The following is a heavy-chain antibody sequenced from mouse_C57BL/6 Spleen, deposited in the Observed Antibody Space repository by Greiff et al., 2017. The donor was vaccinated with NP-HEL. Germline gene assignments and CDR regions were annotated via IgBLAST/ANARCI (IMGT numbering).Heavy chain of an antibody. Sequence: EVKLMESGPELVKPGASVKMSCKASGYTFTDYNMHWVKQSHGKSLEWIGYINPNNGGTSYNQKFKGKATLTVNKSSSTAYMELRSLTSEDSAVYYCAREGSTVVATDAMDYWGQGTSVTVSS. V-gene: IGHV1-22*01. J-gene: IGHJ4*01. CDR2: INPNNGGT. CDR3: AREGSTVVATDAMDY. D-gene: IGHD1-1*01. CDR1: GYTFTDYN.